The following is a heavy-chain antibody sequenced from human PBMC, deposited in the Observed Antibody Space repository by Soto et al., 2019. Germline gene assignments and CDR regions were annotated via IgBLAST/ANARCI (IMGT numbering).Heavy chain of an antibody. Sequence: SETLSLTCTVSGGSISSYYWSWIRQPPGKGLEWIGYIYYSGSTNYNPSLKSRVTISVDTSKNQFSLKLSSVTAADTAVYYCARRDDFWSYGMDVWGQGTTVTVSS. CDR3: ARRDDFWSYGMDV. V-gene: IGHV4-59*01. J-gene: IGHJ6*02. CDR1: GGSISSYY. CDR2: IYYSGST. D-gene: IGHD3-3*01.